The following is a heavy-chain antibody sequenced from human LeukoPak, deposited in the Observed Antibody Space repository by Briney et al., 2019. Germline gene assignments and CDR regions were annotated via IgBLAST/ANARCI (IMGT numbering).Heavy chain of an antibody. V-gene: IGHV5-51*01. D-gene: IGHD2-15*01. CDR1: GYSINNYW. Sequence: GESLKISCKGSGYSINNYWIGWVRQMPGKGLEWMGIIYPADSDIRYSPSFQGQVTISADKSISTAYLQWSSLKASDTAMYYCARQEYCSGGSCYTWFDPWGQGTLVAVSS. CDR2: IYPADSDI. J-gene: IGHJ5*02. CDR3: ARQEYCSGGSCYTWFDP.